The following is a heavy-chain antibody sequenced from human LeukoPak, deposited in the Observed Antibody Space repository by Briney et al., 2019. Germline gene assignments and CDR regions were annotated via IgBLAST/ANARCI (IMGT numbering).Heavy chain of an antibody. D-gene: IGHD3-3*01. V-gene: IGHV4-59*08. Sequence: PSETLSLTCAVYGGSFSGYYWSWIRQPPGKGLEWIGYIYYSGSTNYNPSLKSRVTISVDTSKNQFSLKLSSVTAADTAVYYCARSSSIFGVVISRRGAFDIWGQGTMVTVSS. CDR3: ARSSSIFGVVISRRGAFDI. CDR1: GGSFSGYY. J-gene: IGHJ3*02. CDR2: IYYSGST.